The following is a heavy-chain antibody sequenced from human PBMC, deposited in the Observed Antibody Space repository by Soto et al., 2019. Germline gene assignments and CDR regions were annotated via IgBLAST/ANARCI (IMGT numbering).Heavy chain of an antibody. CDR3: ARCTQSHYYYYYMDV. Sequence: QVQLQESGPGLVKPSQTLSLTCTVSGGSISSGGYYWSWIRQHPGKGLEWIGYIYYSGSTYYNPSLKSRVTISVDTSKNQFSLKLSSVTAADTAVYYCARCTQSHYYYYYMDVWGKGTTVTVSS. CDR2: IYYSGST. V-gene: IGHV4-31*03. CDR1: GGSISSGGYY. J-gene: IGHJ6*03.